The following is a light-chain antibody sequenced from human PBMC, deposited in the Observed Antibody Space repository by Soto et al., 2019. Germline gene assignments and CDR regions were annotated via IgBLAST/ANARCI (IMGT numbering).Light chain of an antibody. Sequence: DIQMTQSPSSVSASVADRVSITCRASQDISDWLAWHQQKPGKAPKLLIYAATTLHSGVPSRFSGSGSGTDFTLTISSLQPEDFATYYCQQGHTFPLTFGGGTKVEI. CDR2: AAT. CDR1: QDISDW. J-gene: IGKJ4*01. CDR3: QQGHTFPLT. V-gene: IGKV1-12*01.